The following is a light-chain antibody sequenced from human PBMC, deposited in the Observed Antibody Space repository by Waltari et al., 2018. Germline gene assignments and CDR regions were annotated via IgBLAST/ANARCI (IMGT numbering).Light chain of an antibody. CDR3: NSRDSSGNHHVV. Sequence: VALGQTVRITCQGDSLRSYYASCYQQKPGQAPVLVIYGKNNRPSGIPDRFSGSSSGNTASLTITGAQAEDEADYYCNSRDSSGNHHVVFGGGTKLTVL. CDR2: GKN. V-gene: IGLV3-19*01. CDR1: SLRSYY. J-gene: IGLJ2*01.